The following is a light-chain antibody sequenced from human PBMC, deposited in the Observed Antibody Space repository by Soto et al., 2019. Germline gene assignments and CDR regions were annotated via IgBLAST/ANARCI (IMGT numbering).Light chain of an antibody. CDR1: QSVSIN. J-gene: IGKJ4*01. CDR2: GAS. Sequence: EIVMTQSPATLSLSPGERATLSCRASQSVSINLAWYQQKPGQAPRLLIYGASTRATGIPARFSGSGSGTDFTLTISSLQYEDFAVYYCQQYNNWPPLTFGGGTKVEIK. CDR3: QQYNNWPPLT. V-gene: IGKV3-15*01.